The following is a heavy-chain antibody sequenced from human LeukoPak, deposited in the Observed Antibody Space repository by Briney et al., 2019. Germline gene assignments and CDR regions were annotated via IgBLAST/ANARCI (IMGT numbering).Heavy chain of an antibody. D-gene: IGHD1-26*01. V-gene: IGHV3-43*02. CDR3: AQDWWGSYLS. Sequence: GGSLRLSCAASGFTFASYAMHWVRQAPGKGLEYVSLIYGDGGTTHYADSVKGRFSISRDNSKNSLHLQMNSLRTEDTAFYYCAQDWWGSYLSWGRGTLVTVSS. CDR1: GFTFASYA. J-gene: IGHJ4*02. CDR2: IYGDGGTT.